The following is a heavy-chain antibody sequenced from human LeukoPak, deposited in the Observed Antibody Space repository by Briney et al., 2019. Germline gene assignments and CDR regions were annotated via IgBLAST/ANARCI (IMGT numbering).Heavy chain of an antibody. CDR2: IIASAGNI. D-gene: IGHD3-10*02. V-gene: IGHV3-23*01. CDR1: GFIFRSSS. CDR3: AKRPAAVRGVIPYVDY. J-gene: IGHJ4*02. Sequence: GGSLRLSCAASGFIFRSSSMSWVRQVPGKGLEWVSTIIASAGNIYYADSVKGRFTISGDNSKNTLFLQMNSLRAEDTAIYYCAKRPAAVRGVIPYVDYWGQGTLVTVSS.